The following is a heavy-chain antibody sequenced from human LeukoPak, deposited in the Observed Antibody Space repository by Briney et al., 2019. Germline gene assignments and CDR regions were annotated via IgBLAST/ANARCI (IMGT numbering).Heavy chain of an antibody. V-gene: IGHV3-23*01. D-gene: IGHD1-1*01. CDR2: ISSSGGIT. CDR1: GFTFSSYG. Sequence: TGGSLRLSCAASGFTFSSYGMSWVRLAPGKGLEWVSGISSSGGITYYADSVKGRFTISRDNSKTTLYMQMSSLRVEDTAVYYCAKGFYNPFDYWGQGTLVTVSS. CDR3: AKGFYNPFDY. J-gene: IGHJ4*02.